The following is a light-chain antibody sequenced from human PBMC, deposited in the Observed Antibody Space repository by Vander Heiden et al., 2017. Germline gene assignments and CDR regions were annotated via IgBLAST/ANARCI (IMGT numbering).Light chain of an antibody. CDR2: DDS. CDR1: NIGSKN. Sequence: SYVLTQPPSVSVAPGQTDRITCGGKNIGSKNVNWHQQMPGQAPVLVVYDDSDRPSGIPERFSGSNSGNTATLIISGVEVEDEADYYCQVWDSTSDHQVIFGGGTKLTVL. J-gene: IGLJ2*01. V-gene: IGLV3-21*02. CDR3: QVWDSTSDHQVI.